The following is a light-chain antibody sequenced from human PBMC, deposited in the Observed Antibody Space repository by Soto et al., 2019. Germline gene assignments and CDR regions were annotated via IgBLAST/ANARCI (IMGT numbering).Light chain of an antibody. CDR2: DVS. CDR1: QGISHY. J-gene: IGKJ1*01. CDR3: LQHNNYPWT. Sequence: DIQMTQSPSAMSASVGDRVTITCRASQGISHYLTWFQQKPGKVPKRLIYDVSSLQSGVPSRFSGNGSGTEFTLTIISLQPEDSATYYCLQHNNYPWTFGHGTRVEIK. V-gene: IGKV1-17*03.